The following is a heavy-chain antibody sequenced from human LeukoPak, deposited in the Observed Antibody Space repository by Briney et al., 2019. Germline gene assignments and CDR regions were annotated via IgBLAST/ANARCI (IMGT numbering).Heavy chain of an antibody. Sequence: SETLSLTCTVSGGSISSYYWSWIRQPPGKGLEWIGYIYYSGSTYYNPSLKSRVTISVDTSKNQFSLKLSSVTAADTAVYYCALRMVRGVIDWFDPWGQGTLVTVSS. V-gene: IGHV4-59*01. CDR1: GGSISSYY. CDR3: ALRMVRGVIDWFDP. CDR2: IYYSGST. J-gene: IGHJ5*02. D-gene: IGHD3-10*01.